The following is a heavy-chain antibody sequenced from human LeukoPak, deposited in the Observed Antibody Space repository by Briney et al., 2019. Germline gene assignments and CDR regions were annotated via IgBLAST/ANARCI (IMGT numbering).Heavy chain of an antibody. CDR2: IYYSGST. CDR1: GGSISTGGYY. J-gene: IGHJ4*02. V-gene: IGHV4-31*03. Sequence: SQTLSLTCTLSGGSISTGGYYWSWIRQHPGNGLEWIGYIYYSGSTYYNPSLKSRVTISVDTSKNQFSLKLSSVTAADTAVYYCAGISSWYGVAFDYWGQGTLVTVSS. CDR3: AGISSWYGVAFDY. D-gene: IGHD6-13*01.